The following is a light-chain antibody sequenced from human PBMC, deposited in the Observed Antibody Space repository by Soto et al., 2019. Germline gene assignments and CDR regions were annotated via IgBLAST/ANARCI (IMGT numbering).Light chain of an antibody. CDR1: HQFDAG. CDR3: QQHSNYPLT. J-gene: IGKJ4*01. CDR2: KAS. V-gene: IGKV1-5*03. Sequence: IQMTQSPSTLSASLGDRVTITCRASHQFDAGLAWYQQKPGKAPKLLIYKASILESGVPSRFSGSGSGTEFTLTISSLQPDDSATYYCQQHSNYPLTFGGGTKVEIK.